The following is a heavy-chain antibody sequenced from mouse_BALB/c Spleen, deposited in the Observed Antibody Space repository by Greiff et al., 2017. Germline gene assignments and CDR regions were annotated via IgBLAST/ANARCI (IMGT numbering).Heavy chain of an antibody. D-gene: IGHD1-1*01. CDR3: ASGYYDY. J-gene: IGHJ2*01. CDR1: GFTFSSYA. V-gene: IGHV5-6-5*01. Sequence: DVHLVESGGGLVKPGGSLKLSCAASGFTFSSYAMSWVRQTPEKRLEWVASISSGGSTYYPDSVKGRFTISRDNARNILYLQMSSLRSEDTAMYYCASGYYDYWGQGTTLTVSS. CDR2: ISSGGST.